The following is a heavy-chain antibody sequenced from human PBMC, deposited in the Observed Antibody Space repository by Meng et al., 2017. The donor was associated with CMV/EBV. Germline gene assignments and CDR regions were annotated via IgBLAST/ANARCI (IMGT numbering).Heavy chain of an antibody. CDR1: GFTFSSYA. CDR3: ARFDGGYIGYHYYYYGMDV. D-gene: IGHD1-1*01. J-gene: IGHJ6*01. Sequence: GGSLILSCAASGFTFSSYAMLWVRQAPGKGLEWVAVISYDGSNKYYADSVKGRFTISRDNSKNTLYRQMNSLRAEDTAVYYCARFDGGYIGYHYYYYGMDVWGQGTTVTVSS. V-gene: IGHV3-30*04. CDR2: ISYDGSNK.